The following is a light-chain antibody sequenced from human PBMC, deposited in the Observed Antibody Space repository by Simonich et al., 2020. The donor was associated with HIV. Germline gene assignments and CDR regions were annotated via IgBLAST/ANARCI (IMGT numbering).Light chain of an antibody. V-gene: IGKV3-15*01. CDR1: QSVSTN. CDR3: QQYNNWPLTWT. J-gene: IGKJ1*01. CDR2: GAS. Sequence: EIVMTKSPATLSVSPGERPTLPCRASQSVSTNLAWDQQKPGQAPRLLIYGASTRATGMSARFSGSGSGTEFTLTISSLQSEDFAVYYCQQYNNWPLTWTFGQGTKVEIK.